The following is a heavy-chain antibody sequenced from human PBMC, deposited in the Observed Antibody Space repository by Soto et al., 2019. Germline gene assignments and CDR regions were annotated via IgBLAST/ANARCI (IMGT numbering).Heavy chain of an antibody. CDR1: GFTFTNAW. D-gene: IGHD3-22*01. CDR3: TTDSYSTIIIVRFDY. V-gene: IGHV3-15*07. Sequence: GGSLRLSCAASGFTFTNAWINWVRQAPGKGLEWVGRIKSKTDGGTTDYAEPVKGRFAISRDDSNNMVYLQMYSLKIEDTAVYYCTTDSYSTIIIVRFDYWGHGTLVTVSS. J-gene: IGHJ4*01. CDR2: IKSKTDGGTT.